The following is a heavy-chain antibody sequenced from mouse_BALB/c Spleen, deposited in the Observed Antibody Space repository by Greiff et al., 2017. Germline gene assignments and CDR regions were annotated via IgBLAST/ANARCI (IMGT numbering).Heavy chain of an antibody. J-gene: IGHJ4*01. CDR3: ARDFTTVPSYAMDY. V-gene: IGHV3-2*02. CDR2: ISYSGST. D-gene: IGHD1-1*01. CDR1: GYSITSDYA. Sequence: EVQRVESGPGLVKPSQSLSLTCTVTGYSITSDYAWNWIRQFPGNKLEWMGYISYSGSTSYNPSLKSRISITRDTSKNQFFLQLNSVTTEDTATYYCARDFTTVPSYAMDYWGQGTSVTVSS.